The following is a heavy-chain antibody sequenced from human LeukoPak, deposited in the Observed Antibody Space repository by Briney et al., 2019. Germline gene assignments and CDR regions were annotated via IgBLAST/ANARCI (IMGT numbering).Heavy chain of an antibody. CDR1: GFTFSRFW. V-gene: IGHV3-7*05. CDR2: IDQSGGRN. CDR3: ARDVEGGTFDI. D-gene: IGHD3-16*01. J-gene: IGHJ3*02. Sequence: GGSLRLSCAASGFTFSRFWMNWVRQAPGRGPEWVANIDQSGGRNNYVDSVKGRFTISRDNAKNSLFQEMSSLRADDTAVYFCARDVEGGTFDIWGQGTTVTVSS.